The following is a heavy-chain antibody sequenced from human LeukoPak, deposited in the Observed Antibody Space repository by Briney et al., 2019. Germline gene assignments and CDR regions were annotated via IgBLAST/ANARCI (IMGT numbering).Heavy chain of an antibody. D-gene: IGHD2-2*01. CDR3: ASRCQRSYYYMDV. CDR1: GGSISSYY. CDR2: IYYSGST. J-gene: IGHJ6*03. Sequence: SETLSLTCTVSGGSISSYYWSWIRQPPGKGLEWIGYIYYSGSTNYNPSLKSRVTISVDTSKNQFSLKLSSVTAADTAVYYCASRCQRSYYYMDVWGKGTTVTVSS. V-gene: IGHV4-59*12.